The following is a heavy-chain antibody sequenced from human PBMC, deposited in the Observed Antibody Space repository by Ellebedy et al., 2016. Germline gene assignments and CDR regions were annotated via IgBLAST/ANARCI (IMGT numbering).Heavy chain of an antibody. CDR1: GFTFDDYA. V-gene: IGHV3-9*01. Sequence: SLKISCAASGFTFDDYAMHWVRQAPGKGLEWVSGISWNSGSIGYADSVKGRFTISRDNAKNSLYLQMNSLRAEDTALYYCAKDMRSGSYYGFDYWGQGTLVTVSS. J-gene: IGHJ4*02. D-gene: IGHD1-26*01. CDR2: ISWNSGSI. CDR3: AKDMRSGSYYGFDY.